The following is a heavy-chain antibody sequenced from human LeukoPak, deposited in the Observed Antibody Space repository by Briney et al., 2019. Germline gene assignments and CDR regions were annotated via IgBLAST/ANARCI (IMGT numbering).Heavy chain of an antibody. CDR2: INPNSGGT. V-gene: IGHV1-2*06. CDR1: GYTFTGYY. Sequence: ASVKVSCKASGYTFTGYYMHWVRQAPGQGLEWMGRINPNSGGTNYAQKFQGRVTMTRDTSISTAYMELSRLRSDDTAVYYCARVQYKQLRRNHYYYYMDVWGKGTTVTVSS. D-gene: IGHD6-6*01. CDR3: ARVQYKQLRRNHYYYYMDV. J-gene: IGHJ6*03.